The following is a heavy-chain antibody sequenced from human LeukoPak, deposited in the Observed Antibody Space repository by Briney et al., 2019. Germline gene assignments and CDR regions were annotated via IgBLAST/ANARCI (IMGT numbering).Heavy chain of an antibody. CDR1: GYTFTSYY. CDR2: INPSGGST. J-gene: IGHJ4*02. V-gene: IGHV1-46*01. Sequence: GASVKVSCKASGYTFTSYYMHWVRQAPGQGLEWMGIINPSGGSTSYAQKFQGRVTMTRDTSTSTVYMELSSLRSEDTAVYYCARDRSPVQGGNLAYYFDYWGQGTLVTVSS. CDR3: ARDRSPVQGGNLAYYFDY. D-gene: IGHD4-23*01.